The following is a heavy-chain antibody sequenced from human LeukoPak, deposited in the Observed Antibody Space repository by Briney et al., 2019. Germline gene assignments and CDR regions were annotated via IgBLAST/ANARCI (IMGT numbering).Heavy chain of an antibody. Sequence: GASVKVSCKASAYSFTGYFLHWVRQAPGQGLEWIGRINPDTGDTNYAQKFQGRVTMTRDTSISTAYMELTSLRSDDTAMYYCAKASRTIFGVVIVVGRPSDAFDVWGQGTMVTVSS. V-gene: IGHV1-2*06. CDR3: AKASRTIFGVVIVVGRPSDAFDV. CDR2: INPDTGDT. D-gene: IGHD3-3*01. J-gene: IGHJ3*01. CDR1: AYSFTGYF.